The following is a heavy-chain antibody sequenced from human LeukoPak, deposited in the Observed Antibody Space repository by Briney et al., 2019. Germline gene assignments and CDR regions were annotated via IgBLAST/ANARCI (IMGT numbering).Heavy chain of an antibody. CDR1: GFTFTSYA. CDR2: MSVSGGST. CDR3: AKDGVGDSSGYYLLEH. Sequence: GGSLRLSCAASGFTFTSYAMSWVRQAPGKGLEWVSAMSVSGGSTYHADSVKGRFTVSRDNSKNTLYLEMKSLRGEDTAVYYCAKDGVGDSSGYYLLEHWGQGTLVTVSS. J-gene: IGHJ1*01. V-gene: IGHV3-23*01. D-gene: IGHD3-22*01.